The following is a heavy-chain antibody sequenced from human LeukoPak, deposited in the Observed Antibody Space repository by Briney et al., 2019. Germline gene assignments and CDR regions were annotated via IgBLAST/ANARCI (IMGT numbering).Heavy chain of an antibody. V-gene: IGHV3-74*01. CDR1: GFTFNDYW. J-gene: IGHJ4*02. CDR3: APLISSWKYFDY. CDR2: VNPDGSIR. Sequence: GGSLRLSCAASGFTFNDYWMHWVRQAPGKGLVWVSRVNPDGSIRGYADSVKGRFTISRDSPKNTLYLQMNSLRAEDTAVYYCAPLISSWKYFDYWGQGTLVTVSS. D-gene: IGHD6-13*01.